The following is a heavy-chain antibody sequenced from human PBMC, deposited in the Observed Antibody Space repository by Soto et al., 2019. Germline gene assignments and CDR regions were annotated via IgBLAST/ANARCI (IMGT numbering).Heavy chain of an antibody. J-gene: IGHJ6*03. CDR2: INEDSSYI. CDR3: VRDFGWYFRSGYMDV. D-gene: IGHD3-3*01. CDR1: GFDFSSYS. V-gene: IGHV3-21*02. Sequence: EVQLVESGGGLVKPGGSLRLSCAASGFDFSSYSMNWVRQAPGKGLEWISSINEDSSYIYYEHSLRGRFTISRDNAKESLYLQRNSLRAEDTAEYYCVRDFGWYFRSGYMDVWGDGATVTVSS.